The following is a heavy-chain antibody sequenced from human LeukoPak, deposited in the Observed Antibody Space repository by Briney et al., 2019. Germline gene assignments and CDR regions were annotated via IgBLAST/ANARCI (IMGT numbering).Heavy chain of an antibody. Sequence: SETLSLTCTVSGGSISSRTYYWGWIRQPPEKGLEWIGSIYNSGNTYYNPSLKSRVTISVDTSKNHFSLKLSSVTAADTAVYYCARTFGDFYFDYWGQGTLVTVSS. V-gene: IGHV4-39*02. D-gene: IGHD3-3*01. CDR3: ARTFGDFYFDY. J-gene: IGHJ4*02. CDR2: IYNSGNT. CDR1: GGSISSRTYY.